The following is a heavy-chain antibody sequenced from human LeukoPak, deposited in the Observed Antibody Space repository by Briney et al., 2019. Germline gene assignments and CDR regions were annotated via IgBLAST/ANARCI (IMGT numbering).Heavy chain of an antibody. V-gene: IGHV3-21*01. Sequence: GGSLRLSCGASGFIFSNYNMNWVRQAPGKGLEWVSSIISSSSYIYYADSVKGRFTISRDNAKNSLYLQMNSLRAEDTAVYYCARDPQYCSGGSCYSFDYWGQGTLVTVSS. D-gene: IGHD2-15*01. CDR1: GFIFSNYN. J-gene: IGHJ4*02. CDR2: IISSSSYI. CDR3: ARDPQYCSGGSCYSFDY.